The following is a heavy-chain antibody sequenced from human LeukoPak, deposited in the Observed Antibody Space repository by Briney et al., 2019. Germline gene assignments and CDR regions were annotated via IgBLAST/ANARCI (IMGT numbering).Heavy chain of an antibody. CDR1: GFTFDDYA. CDR2: IGGDGGST. D-gene: IGHD1-26*01. CDR3: AKDMGRGALPGD. Sequence: GGSLRLSCAASGFTFDDYAMHWVRQAPGKGLEWVSLIGGDGGSTYYADSVKGRFTISRDNSKNSLYLQMNSLRTEDTALYYCAKDMGRGALPGDWGQGTLVTVSS. V-gene: IGHV3-43*02. J-gene: IGHJ4*02.